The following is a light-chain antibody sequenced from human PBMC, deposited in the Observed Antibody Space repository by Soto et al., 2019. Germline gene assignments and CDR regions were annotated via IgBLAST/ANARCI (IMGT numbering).Light chain of an antibody. Sequence: QAVVTQEPSLTVSPGGTVTLTCGSSTGVVTSGHNAYWFQQKPGQAPRTLIYDTNNRHSWTPARFSGSLLGGKAALTLSGAQPEDEADYYCHLCYSGPGVFGGGTKLTVL. CDR3: HLCYSGPGV. V-gene: IGLV7-46*01. J-gene: IGLJ3*02. CDR1: TGVVTSGHN. CDR2: DTN.